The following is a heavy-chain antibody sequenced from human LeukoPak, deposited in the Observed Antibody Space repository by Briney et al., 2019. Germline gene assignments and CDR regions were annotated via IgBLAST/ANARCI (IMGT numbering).Heavy chain of an antibody. CDR2: IYYSGST. CDR3: ARLNTAMARTLDY. Sequence: SETLSLTCTVSGGSISSSSYYWGWIRQPPGKGLEWIGSIYYSGSTYYNPSLKSRVTISVDTSKNQFSLKLSSVTAADTAVYYCARLNTAMARTLDYWGQGTLVTVSS. D-gene: IGHD5-18*01. J-gene: IGHJ4*02. CDR1: GGSISSSSYY. V-gene: IGHV4-39*07.